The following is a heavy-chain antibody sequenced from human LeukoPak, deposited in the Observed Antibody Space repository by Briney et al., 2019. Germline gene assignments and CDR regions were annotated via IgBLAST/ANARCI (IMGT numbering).Heavy chain of an antibody. CDR3: ARGFRENAFDI. J-gene: IGHJ3*02. CDR1: GFTFSSYA. Sequence: GGSLRLSCAASGFTFSSYAMHWVRQAPGKGLEWVAVISYDGSNKYYADSVKGRFTISRDNSKNTLYLQMNSLRAEDTAVYYCARGFRENAFDIWGQGTMVTVSS. V-gene: IGHV3-30*01. D-gene: IGHD3-10*01. CDR2: ISYDGSNK.